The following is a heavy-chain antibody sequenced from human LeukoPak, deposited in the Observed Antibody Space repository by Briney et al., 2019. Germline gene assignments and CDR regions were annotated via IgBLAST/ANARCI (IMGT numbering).Heavy chain of an antibody. Sequence: GASVKVSCKASGYTFTSYYMHWVRQAPGQGLEWMGIINPSGGSTSYAQKFQGRVTMTRDTSTSTAYMELSSLRSEDTAVYYCASVPGDYYDSSGYTPFDYWGQGTLVTVSS. D-gene: IGHD3-22*01. CDR1: GYTFTSYY. J-gene: IGHJ4*02. V-gene: IGHV1-46*01. CDR3: ASVPGDYYDSSGYTPFDY. CDR2: INPSGGST.